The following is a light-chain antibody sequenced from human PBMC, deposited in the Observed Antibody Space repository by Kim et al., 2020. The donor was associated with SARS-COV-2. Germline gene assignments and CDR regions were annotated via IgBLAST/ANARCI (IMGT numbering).Light chain of an antibody. CDR2: AAS. CDR3: QQSYSTLCT. V-gene: IGKV1-39*01. Sequence: DIQMTQSPSSLSASVGDRVTITCRASQSISTYLNWYQQKPGKAPKLLIYAASSLQSGVPSRFSGSGSGTDFTLTISSLQPDDFATYYCQQSYSTLCTFGQGTKLEI. J-gene: IGKJ2*02. CDR1: QSISTY.